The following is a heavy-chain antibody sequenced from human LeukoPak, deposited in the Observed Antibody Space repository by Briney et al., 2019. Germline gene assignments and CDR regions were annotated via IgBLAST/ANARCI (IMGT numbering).Heavy chain of an antibody. CDR1: GFTLCSFA. J-gene: IGHJ4*02. Sequence: PGGSLRLSCAAPGFTLCSFALIWGRQAPGEGLEWVSGIYGSGGSTYYADSVKGRFTTSRDNSKNTLYLQMSSLRAEDTAVYYCAKGPREYCSGGSCYLDYWGQGTLVTVSS. CDR3: AKGPREYCSGGSCYLDY. V-gene: IGHV3-23*01. D-gene: IGHD2-15*01. CDR2: IYGSGGST.